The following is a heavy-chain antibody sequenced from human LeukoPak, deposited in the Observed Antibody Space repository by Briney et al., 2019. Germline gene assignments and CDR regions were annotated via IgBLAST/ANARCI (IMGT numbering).Heavy chain of an antibody. V-gene: IGHV1-46*01. Sequence: ASVKVSCKASGYTFTSYYMHWVRQAPGQGLEWMGIINPSGGSTSYAQKFQGRVTMTRDTSTSTVYMELSSLRSEDTAVYYRAREGGPDSSGYYSVLDYWGQGTLVTVSS. J-gene: IGHJ4*02. D-gene: IGHD3-22*01. CDR1: GYTFTSYY. CDR3: AREGGPDSSGYYSVLDY. CDR2: INPSGGST.